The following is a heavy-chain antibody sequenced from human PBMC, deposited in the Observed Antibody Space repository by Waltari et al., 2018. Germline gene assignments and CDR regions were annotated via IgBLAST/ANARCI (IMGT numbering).Heavy chain of an antibody. J-gene: IGHJ4*02. CDR2: INYDGSQK. D-gene: IGHD2-2*01. Sequence: EVQLVESGGGLVQPGGSLRLSCEAYGFAFSRYWMSWVRQTPGKGVEWVANINYDGSQKYYVDSVKGRFTISRDNAKNSVYLQMNSLRVEDTAVYYCAKSRGFEYWGQGTLITVSS. CDR3: AKSRGFEY. V-gene: IGHV3-7*01. CDR1: GFAFSRYW.